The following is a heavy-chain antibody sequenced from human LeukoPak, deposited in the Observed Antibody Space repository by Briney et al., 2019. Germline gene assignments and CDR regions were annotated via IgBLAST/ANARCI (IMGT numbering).Heavy chain of an antibody. J-gene: IGHJ4*02. CDR3: ARYNVIDSSGYYYFDY. CDR2: IYTSGST. Sequence: PSETLSLTCTVSGGSISSGNYYWRWLRQPAGKGLEWLGRIYTSGSTNYNPSVKSRVTISVDTSKNQFSLKLSSVTAADTAVYYCARYNVIDSSGYYYFDYWGQGTLVTVSS. V-gene: IGHV4-61*02. CDR1: GGSISSGNYY. D-gene: IGHD3-22*01.